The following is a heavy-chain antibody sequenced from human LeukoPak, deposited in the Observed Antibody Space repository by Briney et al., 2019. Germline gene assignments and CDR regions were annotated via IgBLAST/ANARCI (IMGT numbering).Heavy chain of an antibody. D-gene: IGHD6-13*01. Sequence: GGSLRLSCAASGFTFSSYVMSWVRQAPGKGLEWVSVISGGGSTDYADSVKGWFTISKDISKNTLYLQMNSLRAEDTAVYYCAKGNTSSWYIPFDYWGQGTLVTVSS. CDR1: GFTFSSYV. V-gene: IGHV3-23*01. J-gene: IGHJ4*02. CDR3: AKGNTSSWYIPFDY. CDR2: ISGGGST.